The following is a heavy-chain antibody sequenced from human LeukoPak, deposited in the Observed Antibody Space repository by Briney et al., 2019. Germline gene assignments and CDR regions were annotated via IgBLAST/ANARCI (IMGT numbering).Heavy chain of an antibody. CDR1: CYTFTSYG. J-gene: IGHJ4*02. CDR3: ARDGREDVSGSYYPFDY. V-gene: IGHV1-18*01. D-gene: IGHD3-10*01. CDR2: ISAYNGNT. Sequence: GASVKVSCKASCYTFTSYGVSWVRQAHGQGLEWMGWISAYNGNTNYAQKLQGRVTMTTDTSTSTAYMELRSLRSDDTAVYYCARDGREDVSGSYYPFDYWGQGTLVTVSS.